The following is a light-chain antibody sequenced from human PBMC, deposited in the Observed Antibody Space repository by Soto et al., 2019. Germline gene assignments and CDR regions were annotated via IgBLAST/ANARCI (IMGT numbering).Light chain of an antibody. Sequence: DIVMTQSPDSLAVSLGERATINCKSSQSVLSSSNNKNYLAWYQQKPGQPPKLLIYWASTRYSGVPDRFSGSGSGTDFTLTISSLQAEDVAVYYCQQYYSPRPYTFGQGTKLEIK. CDR1: QSVLSSSNNKNY. CDR2: WAS. J-gene: IGKJ2*01. V-gene: IGKV4-1*01. CDR3: QQYYSPRPYT.